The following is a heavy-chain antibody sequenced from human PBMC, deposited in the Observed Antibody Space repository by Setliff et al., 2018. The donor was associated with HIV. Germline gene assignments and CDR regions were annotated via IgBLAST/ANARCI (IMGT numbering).Heavy chain of an antibody. V-gene: IGHV4-39*01. D-gene: IGHD3-22*01. Sequence: PSETLSLTCTVSGGSISSSSYYWGWIRQPPGKGLEWIGSIYYSGSTYYNPSLKSRVTTSVDTSKNQFSLKLRSVTAADTAVYYCARNAYESNGYFDSWGQGTLVTVSS. CDR3: ARNAYESNGYFDS. CDR1: GGSISSSSYY. CDR2: IYYSGST. J-gene: IGHJ4*02.